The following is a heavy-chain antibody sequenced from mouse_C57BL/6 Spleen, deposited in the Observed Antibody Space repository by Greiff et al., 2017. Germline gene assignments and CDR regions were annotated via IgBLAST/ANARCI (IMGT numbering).Heavy chain of an antibody. CDR1: GYTFTSYW. Sequence: VQLQQPGAELVKPGASVKMSCKASGYTFTSYWITWVKQRPGQGLEWIGDIYPGSGSTNYNEKFKSKATLTVDTSSSTAYMQLSSLTSEDSAVYYCALYYDYDAWFAYWGQGTLVTVSA. CDR2: IYPGSGST. D-gene: IGHD2-4*01. CDR3: ALYYDYDAWFAY. V-gene: IGHV1-55*01. J-gene: IGHJ3*01.